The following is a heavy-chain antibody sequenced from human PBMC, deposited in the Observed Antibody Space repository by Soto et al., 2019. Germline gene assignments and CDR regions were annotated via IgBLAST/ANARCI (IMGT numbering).Heavy chain of an antibody. J-gene: IGHJ6*02. CDR3: ARDRIDFYAMDV. Sequence: GGSLRLSCAVSGFNISDYGMHWVRQVPGKGLEWVALLRYDGNRKSYGDSVKDRFTLSRDKSKNTLYVQMDRLRAEDTAVYYCARDRIDFYAMDVWGQGTAVTVSS. V-gene: IGHV3-30*02. CDR1: GFNISDYG. CDR2: LRYDGNRK. D-gene: IGHD2-15*01.